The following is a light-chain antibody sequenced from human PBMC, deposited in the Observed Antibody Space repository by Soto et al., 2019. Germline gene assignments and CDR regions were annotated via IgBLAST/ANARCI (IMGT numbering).Light chain of an antibody. CDR1: QSISSW. Sequence: DIQMTQSPSTLSASAGDRVTITCRASQSISSWLAWYQQKPGKAPKLLIYKAFSLESGVPSRFSGSGSGTEFTLTISSLQPDDFATYYCQQYKSYPSTFGQGTKLEIK. J-gene: IGKJ2*01. CDR3: QQYKSYPST. V-gene: IGKV1-5*03. CDR2: KAF.